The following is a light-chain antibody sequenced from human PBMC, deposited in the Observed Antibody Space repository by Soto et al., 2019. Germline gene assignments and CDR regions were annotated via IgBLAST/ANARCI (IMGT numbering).Light chain of an antibody. CDR3: QHYSTVWA. Sequence: DIQMTQSPSTLSASVGDRVTITCRASQSISSWLAWYQQKPGKAPNLLIYDASTLESGVPSRFSGSGSGTEFTLTISCLQPDDFATYYCQHYSTVWAFGQGTKVDIK. V-gene: IGKV1-5*01. J-gene: IGKJ1*01. CDR2: DAS. CDR1: QSISSW.